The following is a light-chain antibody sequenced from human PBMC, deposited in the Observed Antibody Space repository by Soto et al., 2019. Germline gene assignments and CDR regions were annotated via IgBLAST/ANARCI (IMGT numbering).Light chain of an antibody. CDR3: QSYDSSLSGYV. CDR1: SSNIGAGYD. J-gene: IGLJ1*01. V-gene: IGLV1-40*01. Sequence: QSVLTQPPSVSGAPGQRVTISCTGSSSNIGAGYDVHWYQQLPGTAPKLLIYGNSNRPSGVPDRFSGSKFGTSASLAITGLQAEDEADYYCQSYDSSLSGYVFGTGTRSPS. CDR2: GNS.